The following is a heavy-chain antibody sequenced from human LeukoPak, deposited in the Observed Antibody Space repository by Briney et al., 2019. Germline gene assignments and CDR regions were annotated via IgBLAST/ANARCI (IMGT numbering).Heavy chain of an antibody. J-gene: IGHJ4*02. CDR1: GFTFSSHL. CDR3: TSDTVDTSLGIDY. CDR2: ISRDGRST. V-gene: IGHV3-74*01. Sequence: GGSLRLSCAASGFTFSSHLMHWVRQVPGAGLVWVSRISRDGRSTAYADSVKGRFTISRDNAKNTLYLQMNSLRAEDTAVYYCTSDTVDTSLGIDYWGLGTLVTVSS. D-gene: IGHD5-18*01.